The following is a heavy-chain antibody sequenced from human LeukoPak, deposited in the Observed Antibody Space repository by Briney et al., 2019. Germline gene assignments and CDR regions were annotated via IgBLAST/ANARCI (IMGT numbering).Heavy chain of an antibody. Sequence: ASVKVSCKASGYTFTGYYMHWVRQAPGQGLEWMGWINPNSGGTNYAQKLQGRVTMTTDTSTSTAYKELRSLRSDDTAVYYCARDRVVIGLTYYYYYMDVWGKGTTVTVSS. CDR3: ARDRVVIGLTYYYYYMDV. D-gene: IGHD3-22*01. CDR1: GYTFTGYY. J-gene: IGHJ6*03. V-gene: IGHV1-2*02. CDR2: INPNSGGT.